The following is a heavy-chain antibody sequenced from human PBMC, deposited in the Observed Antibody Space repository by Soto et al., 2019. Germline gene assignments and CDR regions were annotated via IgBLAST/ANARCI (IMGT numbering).Heavy chain of an antibody. CDR2: IYYSGST. J-gene: IGHJ6*03. Sequence: QLQLQESGPGLVKPSETLSLTCTVSGGSISSSSYYWGWIRQPPGKGLEWIGSIYYSGSTYYNPSLKSRVTIPVDTSKNQFSLKLSSVTAADTAVYYCARHGSGDYGMGQYYYYYMDVWGKGTTVTVSS. CDR1: GGSISSSSYY. V-gene: IGHV4-39*01. CDR3: ARHGSGDYGMGQYYYYYMDV. D-gene: IGHD4-17*01.